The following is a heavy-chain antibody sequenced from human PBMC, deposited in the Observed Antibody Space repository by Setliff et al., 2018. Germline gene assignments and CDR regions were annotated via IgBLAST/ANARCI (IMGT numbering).Heavy chain of an antibody. Sequence: SDTLSLTCVVDGMSFSEHYWAWIRQSPGKGLEWIGEISHTGSTNYNPSLKSRVTISINTSKKQFSLMMSSVTAADTAVYYCARDRPRTSDYNFWSGLTHAFDIWGQGTMVTVSS. CDR1: GMSFSEHY. CDR2: ISHTGST. J-gene: IGHJ3*02. V-gene: IGHV4-34*01. D-gene: IGHD3-3*01. CDR3: ARDRPRTSDYNFWSGLTHAFDI.